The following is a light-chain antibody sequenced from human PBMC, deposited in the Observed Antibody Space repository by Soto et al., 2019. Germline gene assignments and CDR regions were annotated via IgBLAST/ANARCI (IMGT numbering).Light chain of an antibody. J-gene: IGKJ4*01. CDR3: QQYGSSSQLT. CDR2: GAS. Sequence: EIVLTQSPGTLSLSPGERATLSCRASQSVSSSYLAWYQQKPGQAPRLLIYGASSRATGIPDRFSGSGSAADFTLTISRLATEEFAVYYCQQYGSSSQLTFGGGTKVEIK. CDR1: QSVSSSY. V-gene: IGKV3-20*01.